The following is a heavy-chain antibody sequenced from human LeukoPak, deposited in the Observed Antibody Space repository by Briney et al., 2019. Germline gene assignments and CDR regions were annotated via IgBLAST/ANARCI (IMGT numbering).Heavy chain of an antibody. CDR1: GFTFSSYG. CDR3: ARETVWLGAIVGAFDT. D-gene: IGHD1-26*01. Sequence: PGGSLRLSCAASGFTFSSYGMHWVRQAPGKGLELVAVIWYDGSNKYYVDSVKGRFTIARDNSRNTLSLQMNSLRAEDPAVYFCARETVWLGAIVGAFDTWGKGKMVTVSS. J-gene: IGHJ3*02. V-gene: IGHV3-33*01. CDR2: IWYDGSNK.